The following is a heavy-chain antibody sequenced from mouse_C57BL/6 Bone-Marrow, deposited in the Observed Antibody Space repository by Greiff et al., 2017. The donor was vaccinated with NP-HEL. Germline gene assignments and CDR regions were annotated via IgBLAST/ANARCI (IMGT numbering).Heavy chain of an antibody. D-gene: IGHD1-1*02. CDR1: GYSITSGYD. CDR3: ARRGGLAWFAY. CDR2: ISYSGST. V-gene: IGHV3-1*01. Sequence: VQLKESGPGMVKPSQSLSLTCTVTGYSITSGYDWHLIRHFPGNQLEWMGYISYSGSTNYNPSLKSRISITLDTSKNHCFLKLNSMTTEDTATYYCARRGGLAWFAYWGQGTLVTVSA. J-gene: IGHJ3*01.